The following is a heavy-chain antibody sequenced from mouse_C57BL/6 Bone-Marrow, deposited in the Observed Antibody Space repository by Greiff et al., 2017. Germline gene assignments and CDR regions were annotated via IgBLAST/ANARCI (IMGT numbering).Heavy chain of an antibody. Sequence: VQLQQSGAELVRPGTSVKVSCKASGYAFTNYLIEWVKQRPGQGLEWIGVINPGSGGTNYTEKFKGKETLTADKSSSTAYMQLSSLTSEDSAVYFCARRRWLLQDYWGQGTTLTVSS. CDR2: INPGSGGT. CDR3: ARRRWLLQDY. D-gene: IGHD2-3*01. V-gene: IGHV1-54*01. CDR1: GYAFTNYL. J-gene: IGHJ2*01.